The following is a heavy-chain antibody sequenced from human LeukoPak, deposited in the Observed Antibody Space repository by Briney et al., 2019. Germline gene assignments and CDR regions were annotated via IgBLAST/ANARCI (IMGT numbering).Heavy chain of an antibody. D-gene: IGHD3-3*01. J-gene: IGHJ4*02. CDR2: LNPSSGGT. CDR1: GYTFTGYY. Sequence: GASVKVSCKASGYTFTGYYMHWVRQAPGQGLEWMGRLNPSSGGTNFAQRFQGRVTMTRDTSISTAYMELSRLRSDDTAVYYCARRTYYDFWSGYNFDYWGQGTLVTVSS. V-gene: IGHV1-2*06. CDR3: ARRTYYDFWSGYNFDY.